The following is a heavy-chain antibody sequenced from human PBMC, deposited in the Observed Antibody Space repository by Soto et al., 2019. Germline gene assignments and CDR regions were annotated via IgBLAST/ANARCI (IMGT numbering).Heavy chain of an antibody. Sequence: QVQLVESGGGVVQPGGSLRLSCAASGFTFSSHGVHWVRQAPGKGLEWVTYISYDGSNKWYADSVKGRFTISRDNSKNPLYLQMHSLRVEDTAVYYCGRHRSGTSSVDYWGQGTLVSVSS. V-gene: IGHV3-30-3*01. CDR3: GRHRSGTSSVDY. CDR1: GFTFSSHG. D-gene: IGHD1-26*01. J-gene: IGHJ4*02. CDR2: ISYDGSNK.